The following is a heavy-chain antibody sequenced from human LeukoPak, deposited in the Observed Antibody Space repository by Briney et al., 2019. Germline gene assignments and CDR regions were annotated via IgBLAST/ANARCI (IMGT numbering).Heavy chain of an antibody. J-gene: IGHJ4*02. CDR2: INRDGSDK. CDR1: GFTFSNYW. D-gene: IGHD3-10*01. V-gene: IGHV3-7*01. Sequence: GGSLRLSCAASGFTFSNYWMTWVRQAPGEGLEWAANINRDGSDKDYVDSLKGRFTISRDNAKNSLYLQINSLRVEDTAVYYCARDVRFRGPTDYWGQGTLVTVSS. CDR3: ARDVRFRGPTDY.